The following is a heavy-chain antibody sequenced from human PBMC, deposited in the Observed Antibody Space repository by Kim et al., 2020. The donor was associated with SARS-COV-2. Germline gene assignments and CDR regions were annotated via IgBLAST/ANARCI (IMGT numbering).Heavy chain of an antibody. Sequence: SETLSLTCTVSGGSISSYYWSWIRQPPGKGLEWIGYIYYSGSTNYNPSLKSRVTISVDTSKNQFSLKLSSVTAADTAVYYCARGNEVGAFDYWGQGTLVTVSS. CDR2: IYYSGST. J-gene: IGHJ4*02. CDR1: GGSISSYY. D-gene: IGHD1-26*01. V-gene: IGHV4-59*01. CDR3: ARGNEVGAFDY.